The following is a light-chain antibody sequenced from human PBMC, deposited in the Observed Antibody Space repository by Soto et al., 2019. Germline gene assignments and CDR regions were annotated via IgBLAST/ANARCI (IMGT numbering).Light chain of an antibody. CDR3: QQYGSSSWT. CDR2: GAS. J-gene: IGKJ1*01. Sequence: EIVLTQSPGTLSLSPRDRATLSCRAIQSVSTSYLAWYQQKFGQAPRLLIYGASSRATGIPDRFSGSGSGTDFTLTISRLEPEDFAVYYCQQYGSSSWTFGQGTKVDIK. V-gene: IGKV3-20*01. CDR1: QSVSTSY.